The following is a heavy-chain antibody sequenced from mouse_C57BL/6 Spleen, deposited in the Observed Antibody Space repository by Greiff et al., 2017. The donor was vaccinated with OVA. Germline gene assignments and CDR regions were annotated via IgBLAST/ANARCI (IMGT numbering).Heavy chain of an antibody. V-gene: IGHV5-16*02. D-gene: IGHD1-1*01. Sequence: EVKVVESEGGLVQPGRSMKLSCTASGFTFSDYYMAWVRQVPEKGLEWVANINYDGSSTYYLDSLKSRFIISRDNAKNILYLQMSSLKSEDTATYYCARRFVTTVVADWYFDVWGTGTTVTVSS. CDR3: ARRFVTTVVADWYFDV. J-gene: IGHJ1*03. CDR1: GFTFSDYY. CDR2: INYDGSST.